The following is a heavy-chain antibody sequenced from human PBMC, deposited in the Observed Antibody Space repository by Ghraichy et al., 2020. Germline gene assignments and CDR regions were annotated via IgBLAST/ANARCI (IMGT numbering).Heavy chain of an antibody. D-gene: IGHD3-16*01. CDR3: ARIRSRRLDSYYYYGMDV. J-gene: IGHJ6*02. CDR1: GGSFSGYY. V-gene: IGHV4-34*01. Sequence: SETLSLTCAVYGGSFSGYYWSWIRQPPGKGLEWVGEINHRGSTNYNPSLESRVTISVDTSKAHFSLSLSSVTAAYTAVYYCARIRSRRLDSYYYYGMDVWGQGTTVTVSS. CDR2: INHRGST.